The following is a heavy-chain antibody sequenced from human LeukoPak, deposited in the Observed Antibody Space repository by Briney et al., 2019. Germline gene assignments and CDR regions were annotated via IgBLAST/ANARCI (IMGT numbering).Heavy chain of an antibody. V-gene: IGHV1-18*01. Sequence: ASVKVSCKASGYTFTSYGISWVRQAPGQGLEWMGWISAYNGNTNYAQKLQGRVTMTTDTSTSTAYMELRSLRSDDTAVYYCARCTNTYYYDSSGYYAAFDIWGQGTMVTVSS. J-gene: IGHJ3*02. CDR2: ISAYNGNT. D-gene: IGHD3-22*01. CDR3: ARCTNTYYYDSSGYYAAFDI. CDR1: GYTFTSYG.